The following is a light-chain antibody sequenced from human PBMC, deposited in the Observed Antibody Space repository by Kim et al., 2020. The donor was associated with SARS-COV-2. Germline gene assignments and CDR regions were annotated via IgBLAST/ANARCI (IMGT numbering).Light chain of an antibody. Sequence: VTIACTGSSANSGAGYDVHWYQHLPGTAPKLLIYGNSNRPSGVPDRFSGSKSGTSASLAITGLQAEDEADYYCQSYDSSLSGSVFGGGTQLTVL. CDR1: SANSGAGYD. V-gene: IGLV1-40*01. CDR2: GNS. CDR3: QSYDSSLSGSV. J-gene: IGLJ2*01.